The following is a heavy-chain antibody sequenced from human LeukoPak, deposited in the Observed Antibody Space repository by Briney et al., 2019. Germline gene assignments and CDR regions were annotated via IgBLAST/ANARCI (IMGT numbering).Heavy chain of an antibody. D-gene: IGHD3-3*01. V-gene: IGHV3-7*01. CDR2: IKHDGSEK. CDR1: GFTFSSYW. CDR3: ATDRGWRTSGYYLYYFEY. Sequence: PGGSLRLSCAASGFTFSSYWMSWVRQAPGKGLEWVASIKHDGSEKYYVDSVRGRFTISRDNTKNLLYLQMSSLRAEDTAVYYCATDRGWRTSGYYLYYFEYWGQGTLVTFSS. J-gene: IGHJ4*02.